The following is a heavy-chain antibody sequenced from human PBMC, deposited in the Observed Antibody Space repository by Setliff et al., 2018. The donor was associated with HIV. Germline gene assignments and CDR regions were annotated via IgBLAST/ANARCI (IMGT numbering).Heavy chain of an antibody. Sequence: SETLSLTCTVSGSSVTNNYWSWIRQAPGKGLEWLGYVHSSGSTNYNPSLKSRVTISVDTSKNQFSLKLSSATATDTAVYYCARHGLRFLACFDYWGQGALVTVSS. CDR2: VHSSGST. CDR3: ARHGLRFLACFDY. J-gene: IGHJ4*02. V-gene: IGHV4-59*08. D-gene: IGHD3-3*01. CDR1: GSSVTNNY.